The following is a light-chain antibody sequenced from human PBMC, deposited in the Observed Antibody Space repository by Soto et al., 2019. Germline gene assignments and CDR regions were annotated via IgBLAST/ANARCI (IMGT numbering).Light chain of an antibody. CDR3: QKYSSVPV. CDR2: AAS. J-gene: IGKJ3*01. CDR1: QGISNY. Sequence: DIQMTQSPSSLSASVGDRVTITCRASQGISNYVAWYQQKPGKPPKLLIYAASTLQYGVPSRFSGSGSGTDFTLTINSLQPEDVATYSCQKYSSVPVFGPGTKVDIK. V-gene: IGKV1-27*01.